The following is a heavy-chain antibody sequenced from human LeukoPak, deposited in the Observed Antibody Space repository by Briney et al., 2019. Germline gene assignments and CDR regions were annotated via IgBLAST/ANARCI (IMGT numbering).Heavy chain of an antibody. V-gene: IGHV1-69*06. J-gene: IGHJ4*02. CDR2: IIPIFGTA. CDR3: AREEWGGTYYYGSGSYYNPMDY. Sequence: GASVKVSCKASGGTFSSYAISWVRQAPGQGLEWMGRIIPIFGTANYAQKFQGRVTITADKSTSTAYMELSSLRSEDTAVYYCAREEWGGTYYYGSGSYYNPMDYWGQETLVPASS. D-gene: IGHD3-10*01. CDR1: GGTFSSYA.